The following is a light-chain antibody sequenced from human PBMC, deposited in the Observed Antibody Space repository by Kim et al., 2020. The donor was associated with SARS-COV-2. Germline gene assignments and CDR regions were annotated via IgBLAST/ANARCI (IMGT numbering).Light chain of an antibody. Sequence: PGQSITISCTGTSSDVGGYNYVSWYQLHPCKAPKLMIYYVSNRPSGVSNRFARSKSGNTASLTISGLQAEDEADYYCSSYTSSSTLFGTGTKVTVL. CDR3: SSYTSSSTL. CDR1: SSDVGGYNY. J-gene: IGLJ1*01. V-gene: IGLV2-14*03. CDR2: YVS.